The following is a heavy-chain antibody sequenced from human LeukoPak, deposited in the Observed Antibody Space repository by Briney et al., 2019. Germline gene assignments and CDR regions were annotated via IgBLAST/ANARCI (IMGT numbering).Heavy chain of an antibody. J-gene: IGHJ5*02. D-gene: IGHD2-2*02. CDR3: ARYCSSTSCYTGFDP. V-gene: IGHV1-18*01. CDR2: ISAYNGNT. Sequence: GASVKVSCKASGYTFTSYGIIWVRQAPGQGLEWMGWISAYNGNTNYAQKLQGRVTMTTDTSTSTAYMELRSLRSDDTAVYYCARYCSSTSCYTGFDPWGQGTLVTVSS. CDR1: GYTFTSYG.